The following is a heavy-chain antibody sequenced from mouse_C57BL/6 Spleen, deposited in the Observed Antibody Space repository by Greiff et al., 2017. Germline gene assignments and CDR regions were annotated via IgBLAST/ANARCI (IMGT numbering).Heavy chain of an antibody. V-gene: IGHV1-75*01. D-gene: IGHD3-2*02. CDR2: IFPGSGST. Sequence: QVQLQQSGPELVKPGASVKISCKASGYTFTDYYINWVKQRPGQGLEWIGWIFPGSGSTYYNEKFKGKATLTVDQSSSTAYRLLSSLTSEDSAVYFCARGGSSGYPYWYFDVWGTGTTDTVSS. J-gene: IGHJ1*03. CDR1: GYTFTDYY. CDR3: ARGGSSGYPYWYFDV.